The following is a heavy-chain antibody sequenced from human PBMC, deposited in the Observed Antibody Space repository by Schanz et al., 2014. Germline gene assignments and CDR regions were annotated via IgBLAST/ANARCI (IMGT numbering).Heavy chain of an antibody. V-gene: IGHV3-23*04. CDR3: AKQIHYDILTVTRN. CDR1: GFTFSSYS. Sequence: VQLVESGGGVVQPGRSLRLSCAAYGFTFSSYSMNWVRQAPGKGLEWVSALSGSGGSTYYADSVKGRFTISRDSGQNSLYLQMNSLRAEDTAVYYCAKQIHYDILTVTRNWGQGTLVTVSS. J-gene: IGHJ4*02. D-gene: IGHD3-9*01. CDR2: LSGSGGST.